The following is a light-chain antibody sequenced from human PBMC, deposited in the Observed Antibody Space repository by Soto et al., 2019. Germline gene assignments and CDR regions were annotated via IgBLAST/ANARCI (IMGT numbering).Light chain of an antibody. J-gene: IGKJ4*01. CDR3: QQYGSSPPLT. V-gene: IGKV3-20*01. CDR2: GAS. Sequence: EMVLTQSPGTLSLSPGERATLSCRASQSVSSSYLVWFQQKPGQAPRLLICGASSRATGIPDRFSGSGSGTDFTLTISRLEPEDFAVYYCQQYGSSPPLTFGGGTKVEIK. CDR1: QSVSSSY.